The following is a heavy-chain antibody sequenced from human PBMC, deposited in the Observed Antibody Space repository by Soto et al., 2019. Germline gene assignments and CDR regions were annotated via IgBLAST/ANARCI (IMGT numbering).Heavy chain of an antibody. J-gene: IGHJ5*02. V-gene: IGHV3-30-3*01. Sequence: GGSLRLSCAASGFTFSNYAMHWVRQAPGKGLEWVAFISYTGDNKYFADSVKGRFTISRDNSKNTLYLQMNSLRAEDTALYYCVRQQYDFLVDPWGQGTLVTVSS. CDR3: VRQQYDFLVDP. CDR2: ISYTGDNK. D-gene: IGHD3-16*01. CDR1: GFTFSNYA.